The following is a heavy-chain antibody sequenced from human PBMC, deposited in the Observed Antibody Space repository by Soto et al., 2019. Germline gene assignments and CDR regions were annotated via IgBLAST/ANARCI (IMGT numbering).Heavy chain of an antibody. J-gene: IGHJ4*02. V-gene: IGHV3-33*01. Sequence: QVQLVESGGGVVQPGRSLRLSCAASGFTFNRYGMHWVRQAPGKGLEWVAVIWFDGSNRDYADSVKGRFTISRDNSKNTLYLQMNILRAEDTAVYYCARDVFSQGSYYFDYWGQGTLVTVSS. CDR3: ARDVFSQGSYYFDY. CDR1: GFTFNRYG. CDR2: IWFDGSNR.